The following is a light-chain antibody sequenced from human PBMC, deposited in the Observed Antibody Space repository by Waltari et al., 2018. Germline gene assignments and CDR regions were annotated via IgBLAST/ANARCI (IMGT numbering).Light chain of an antibody. J-gene: IGLJ3*02. V-gene: IGLV8-61*01. CDR1: SASVYTNHY. CDR3: LMYMGGGISV. Sequence: QTVVTQEPSFSVSPGGTVTLTCGLSSASVYTNHYPRWYQQTPGQAPRTLIYSTKTRSSGVPDRFSGSILGNKAALTITGAQTDDEADYYCLMYMGGGISVFGGGAKLTVL. CDR2: STK.